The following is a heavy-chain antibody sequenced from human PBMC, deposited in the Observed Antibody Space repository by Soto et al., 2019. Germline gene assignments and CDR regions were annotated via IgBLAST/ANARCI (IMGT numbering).Heavy chain of an antibody. Sequence: EVQLEESGGGSIKPGESLTLSCAASDFILSDAWMKWVRQAPGKGLEWVGRIKSKAHGGTTDYAAPLKGSCTILRDVSKNTLYLQMNSLQTADTAMYYCASYRDSSGLRRYDYWGQGALVTVSS. D-gene: IGHD3-22*01. V-gene: IGHV3-15*07. CDR3: ASYRDSSGLRRYDY. J-gene: IGHJ4*02. CDR1: DFILSDAW. CDR2: IKSKAHGGTT.